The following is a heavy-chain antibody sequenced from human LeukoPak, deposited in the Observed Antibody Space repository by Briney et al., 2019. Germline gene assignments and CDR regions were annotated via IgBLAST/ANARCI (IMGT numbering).Heavy chain of an antibody. CDR2: ICPYNGNT. CDR3: AREFREAVAGIPYFDY. Sequence: ASVKVSCKASGYTFTSYGISWLRQAPGQGLGRVGLICPYNGNTNYAHKLKGRVTMTTDTSTSTAYMELRSLRSDDTAVYYCAREFREAVAGIPYFDYWGQGTLVTVSS. V-gene: IGHV1-18*01. J-gene: IGHJ4*02. D-gene: IGHD6-19*01. CDR1: GYTFTSYG.